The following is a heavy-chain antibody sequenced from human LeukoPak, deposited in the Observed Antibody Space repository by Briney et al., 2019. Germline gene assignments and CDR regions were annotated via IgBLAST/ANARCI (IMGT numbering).Heavy chain of an antibody. CDR1: GGSISSYY. D-gene: IGHD6-6*01. V-gene: IGHV4-4*09. CDR3: ARQEYSSSSADY. CDR2: IYTSGST. Sequence: SETLTLTCTVSGGSISSYYWSWIRQPPGKGLEWIGYIYTSGSTNYNPSLKSRVTISVDTSKNQFSLKLSSVTAADTAVYYCARQEYSSSSADYWGQGTLVTVSS. J-gene: IGHJ4*02.